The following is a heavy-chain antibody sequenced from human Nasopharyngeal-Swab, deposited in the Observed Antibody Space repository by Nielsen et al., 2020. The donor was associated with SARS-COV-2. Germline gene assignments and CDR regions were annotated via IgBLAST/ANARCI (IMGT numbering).Heavy chain of an antibody. CDR1: GFTFSPYY. Sequence: GESLKISCAASGFTFSPYYMIWVRQAPGQGLEWVSSISGTSTEIHYADSVKGRFTISRDNAKNSLYLQMNSLRAEDTAVYYCANLIFGDAFDIWGQGTMVTVSS. CDR3: ANLIFGDAFDI. CDR2: ISGTSTEI. D-gene: IGHD3-3*01. V-gene: IGHV3-21*01. J-gene: IGHJ3*02.